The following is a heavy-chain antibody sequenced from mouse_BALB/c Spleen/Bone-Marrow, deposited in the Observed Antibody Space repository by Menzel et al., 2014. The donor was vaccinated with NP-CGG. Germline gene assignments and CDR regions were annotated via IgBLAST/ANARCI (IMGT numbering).Heavy chain of an antibody. V-gene: IGHV3-6*02. CDR1: GYSITSGYY. D-gene: IGHD2-10*02. CDR2: ISYDGSN. CDR3: ARGGYGFPFDY. J-gene: IGHJ2*01. Sequence: EVQLVESGPGLVKPSQSLSLTCPVTGYSITSGYYWNWIRQFPGNKLGWMGYISYDGSNNYNPSLKNRISITRDTSKNQFFLKLDSVTTEDTATYYCARGGYGFPFDYWGQGTTLTVSS.